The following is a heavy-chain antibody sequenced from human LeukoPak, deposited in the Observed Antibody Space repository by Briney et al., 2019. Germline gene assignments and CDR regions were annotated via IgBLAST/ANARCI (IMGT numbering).Heavy chain of an antibody. V-gene: IGHV1-58*01. CDR2: IVVGSGNT. Sequence: ASVKVSCKASGFTFTSSAVQWVRQARGQRLEWIGWIVVGSGNTNYAQKFQERVTITRDMSTSTAYMELSSLRSEDTAVYYCAADPALGIGQYAFDIWGQGTMVTVSS. CDR3: AADPALGIGQYAFDI. CDR1: GFTFTSSA. J-gene: IGHJ3*02. D-gene: IGHD7-27*01.